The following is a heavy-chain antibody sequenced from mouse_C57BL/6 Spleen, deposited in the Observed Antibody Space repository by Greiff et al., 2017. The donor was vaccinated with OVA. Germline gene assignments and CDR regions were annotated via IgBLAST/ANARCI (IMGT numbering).Heavy chain of an antibody. CDR3: ARKRGAFDY. J-gene: IGHJ2*01. Sequence: VKLQESGAELVKPGASVKMSCKASGCTFTSYWITWVKQRPGQGLEWIGDIYPGSGSTNYNEKFKSKATLTVDTSSSTAYMQLSSLTSEDSAVYYCARKRGAFDYWGQGTTLTVSS. V-gene: IGHV1-55*01. D-gene: IGHD3-1*01. CDR2: IYPGSGST. CDR1: GCTFTSYW.